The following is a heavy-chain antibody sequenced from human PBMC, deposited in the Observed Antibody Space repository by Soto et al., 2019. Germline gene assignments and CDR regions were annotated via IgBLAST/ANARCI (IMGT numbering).Heavy chain of an antibody. CDR1: GLSFCDFE. Sequence: GGSLKLACATCGLSFCDFEMHWVRQAPGKGLEWVSYISSGGTTKYYADSVKGRFTISRDNAKNSLFLQMNSLRAEDTAVYYCAREYYDILTDLYLNWFERWGQGTLVTVSS. J-gene: IGHJ5*02. CDR2: ISSGGTTK. CDR3: AREYYDILTDLYLNWFER. V-gene: IGHV3-48*03. D-gene: IGHD3-9*01.